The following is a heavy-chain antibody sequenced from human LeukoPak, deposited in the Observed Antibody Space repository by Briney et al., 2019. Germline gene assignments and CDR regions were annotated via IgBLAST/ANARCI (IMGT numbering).Heavy chain of an antibody. Sequence: SETLSLTCTVSGGSISSSSYYWDRIRQPPGKGLEWIGSIYYSGSTYYNPSLKSRVTISVDASKNQFSLKLSSVTAADTAVYYCARDRGSSWVTNWFDPWGQGTLVTVSS. D-gene: IGHD6-13*01. CDR2: IYYSGST. CDR1: GGSISSSSYY. J-gene: IGHJ5*02. CDR3: ARDRGSSWVTNWFDP. V-gene: IGHV4-39*07.